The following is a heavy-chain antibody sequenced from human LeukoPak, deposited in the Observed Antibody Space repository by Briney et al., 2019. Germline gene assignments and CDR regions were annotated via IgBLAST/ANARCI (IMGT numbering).Heavy chain of an antibody. J-gene: IGHJ4*02. CDR2: INPDSGGT. CDR1: GYTFTGYY. D-gene: IGHD2-2*01. Sequence: ASMKVSCKASGYTFTGYYMHWVRQAPGQGLEWMGWINPDSGGTNYAQNFQGRVNLTRDTSISTAYMELSRLRSDDTAVYYCARDRGGYCSSTSCLSDFDYWGQGTLVTVSS. V-gene: IGHV1-2*02. CDR3: ARDRGGYCSSTSCLSDFDY.